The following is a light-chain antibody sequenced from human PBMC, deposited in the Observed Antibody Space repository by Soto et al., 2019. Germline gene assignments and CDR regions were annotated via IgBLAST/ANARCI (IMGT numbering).Light chain of an antibody. Sequence: DIQMTQSPSSLSASVGDRVTITCRASQSISSYLNGYQQKPGKVPNLVIYAASSLQSGVPSKFSVSGSGTDFTLTISSLPPEDFATYYCHHYNTWPPVYTFGQGTKLEIK. V-gene: IGKV1-39*01. CDR1: QSISSY. CDR3: HHYNTWPPVYT. CDR2: AAS. J-gene: IGKJ2*01.